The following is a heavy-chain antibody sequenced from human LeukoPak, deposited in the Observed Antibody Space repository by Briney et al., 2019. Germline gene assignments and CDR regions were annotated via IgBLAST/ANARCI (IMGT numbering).Heavy chain of an antibody. CDR2: ISSSSSYI. Sequence: PGGSLRLSCAASGFTFSNYAMSWVRQAPGKGLEWVSSISSSSSYIYYADSVKGRFTISRDNAKNSLYLQMNSLRAEDTAVYYCARDPRPVAAAGAYFDYWGQGTLVTVSS. V-gene: IGHV3-21*01. J-gene: IGHJ4*02. D-gene: IGHD6-13*01. CDR1: GFTFSNYA. CDR3: ARDPRPVAAAGAYFDY.